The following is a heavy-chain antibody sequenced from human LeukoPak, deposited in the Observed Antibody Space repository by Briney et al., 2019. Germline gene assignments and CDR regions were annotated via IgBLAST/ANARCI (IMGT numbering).Heavy chain of an antibody. CDR1: GDSVSSKSAS. J-gene: IGHJ4*02. CDR3: ARGTGSFDY. D-gene: IGHD1-26*01. Sequence: SQTLSLTCAISGDSVSSKSASWNWIRQSPSRGLEWLGRTYSRSKWFNDYAVSVKSRITINPDTSQNQFSLHLASVTPDGTAVYYCARGTGSFDYWGQGVLVTVSS. CDR2: TYSRSKWFN. V-gene: IGHV6-1*01.